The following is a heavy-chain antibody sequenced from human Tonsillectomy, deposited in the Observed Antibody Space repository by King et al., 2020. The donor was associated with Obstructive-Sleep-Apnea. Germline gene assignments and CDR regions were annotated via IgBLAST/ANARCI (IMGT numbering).Heavy chain of an antibody. V-gene: IGHV3-74*01. CDR3: ARDTIAPPGDIDY. D-gene: IGHD6-13*01. CDR2: INSDGSTT. Sequence: VQLVESGGGLVHPGGSLRLSCAASGFTFRNYWMHWVRQAPGKGLVWVSLINSDGSTTTYADSVKGRFTSSRDNAKNTLYLQMNSLRAEDTAVYYCARDTIAPPGDIDYWGQGALVTVSS. CDR1: GFTFRNYW. J-gene: IGHJ4*02.